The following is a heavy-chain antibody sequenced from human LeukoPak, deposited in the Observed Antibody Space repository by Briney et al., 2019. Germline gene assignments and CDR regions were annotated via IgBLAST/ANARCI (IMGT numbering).Heavy chain of an antibody. CDR1: GFTFSSYG. D-gene: IGHD3-10*01. CDR3: VRGSSGTAVRGISWAWFDP. CDR2: ISYDGSNR. V-gene: IGHV3-30*03. Sequence: PGRSLRLSCAASGFTFSSYGMHWVRQAPGKGLEWVAVISYDGSNRYYADSVKGRFTISRDNAKNSLYLQMNSLRPEDTAVYYCVRGSSGTAVRGISWAWFDPWGQGTLVTVSS. J-gene: IGHJ5*02.